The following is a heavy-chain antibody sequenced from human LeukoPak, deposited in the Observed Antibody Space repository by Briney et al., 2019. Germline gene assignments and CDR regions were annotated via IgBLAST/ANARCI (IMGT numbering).Heavy chain of an antibody. CDR1: GFTLSNHW. Sequence: GGSPRLSCAASGFTLSNHWMTWVRQVPGRGPEWVANVNRDGSETYYLDSVKGRFTISRDNAKSSLYLQMNSLRAEDTALYYCVRNNAMDVWGQGTAVIVSS. CDR3: VRNNAMDV. J-gene: IGHJ6*02. CDR2: VNRDGSET. V-gene: IGHV3-7*03. D-gene: IGHD2-8*01.